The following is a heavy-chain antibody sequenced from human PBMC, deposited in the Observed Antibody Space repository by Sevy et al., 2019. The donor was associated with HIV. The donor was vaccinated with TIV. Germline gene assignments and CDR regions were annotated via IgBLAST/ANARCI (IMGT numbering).Heavy chain of an antibody. V-gene: IGHV3-23*01. CDR3: AKGGRSYGDSYFDH. CDR1: GFTFSISA. D-gene: IGHD5-18*01. Sequence: GGSLRLSCAASGFTFSISAMNWVRQAPGKGLEWVTVISGSGTSAYYADSVKGRFTISRDNTKNTLCLQMNSMRAEDTTVYYCAKGGRSYGDSYFDHWGQGTLVTVSS. J-gene: IGHJ4*02. CDR2: ISGSGTSA.